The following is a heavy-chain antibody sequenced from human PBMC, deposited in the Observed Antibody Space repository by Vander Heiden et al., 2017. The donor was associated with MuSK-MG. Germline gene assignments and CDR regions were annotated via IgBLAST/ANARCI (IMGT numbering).Heavy chain of an antibody. V-gene: IGHV4-61*02. D-gene: IGHD2-2*01. Sequence: QVQLQESGPGLVKPSQTLSLTCTVSGGSISSASYYWSWIRQPAGRGLEWIGRIYSRGSTNYNPSLKSRVTMSVDTSKNQFSLKLSSVTAADTAVYYCARVYPIAYMDVWGKGTTVTVSS. CDR2: IYSRGST. J-gene: IGHJ6*03. CDR3: ARVYPIAYMDV. CDR1: GGSISSASYY.